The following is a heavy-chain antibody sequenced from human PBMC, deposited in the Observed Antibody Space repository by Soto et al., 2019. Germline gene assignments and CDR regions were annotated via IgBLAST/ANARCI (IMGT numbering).Heavy chain of an antibody. V-gene: IGHV4-39*01. CDR3: ARLGSDYGDYSGYYYYMDV. Sequence: QLQLQESGPGLVKPSETLSLTCTVSGGSISSSSYYWGWIRQPPGKGLEWIGSIYYSGSTYYNPSLQSRVTISVDTSQNQFSMKLSSVTAADTAVYYCARLGSDYGDYSGYYYYMDVWGKGSTVTVSS. CDR2: IYYSGST. D-gene: IGHD4-17*01. J-gene: IGHJ6*03. CDR1: GGSISSSSYY.